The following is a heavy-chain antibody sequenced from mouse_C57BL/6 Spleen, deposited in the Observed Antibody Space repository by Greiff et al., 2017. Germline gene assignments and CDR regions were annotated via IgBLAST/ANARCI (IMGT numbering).Heavy chain of an antibody. D-gene: IGHD4-1*01. CDR1: GYAFSSSW. V-gene: IGHV1-82*01. CDR2: IYPGDGDT. Sequence: VQLQQSGPELVKPGASVKISCKASGYAFSSSWMNWVKQRPGKGLEWIGRIYPGDGDTNYNGKFKGKATLTADKSSSTAYMQLSSLTSEDSAVYFCANWGLDYWGQGTTLTVSS. J-gene: IGHJ2*01. CDR3: ANWGLDY.